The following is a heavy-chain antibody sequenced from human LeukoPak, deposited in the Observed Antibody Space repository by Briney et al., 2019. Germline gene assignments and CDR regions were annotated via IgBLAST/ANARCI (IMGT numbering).Heavy chain of an antibody. V-gene: IGHV3-23*01. CDR2: ISGSGGST. J-gene: IGHJ6*03. CDR3: AKSRITMIVVVIPYYYYMDV. Sequence: GGSLRLSCAASGFTFSGYAMSWVRQAPGRGLEWVSAISGSGGSTYYADSVKGRFTISRDNSKNTLYLQMNSLRAEDTAVYYCAKSRITMIVVVIPYYYYMDVWGKGTTVTVSS. D-gene: IGHD3-22*01. CDR1: GFTFSGYA.